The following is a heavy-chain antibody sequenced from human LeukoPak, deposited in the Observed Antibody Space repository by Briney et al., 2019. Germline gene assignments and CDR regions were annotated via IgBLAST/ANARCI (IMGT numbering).Heavy chain of an antibody. CDR3: AKGDYDYGGFDP. V-gene: IGHV3-33*06. CDR1: GFTFSSYG. CDR2: IWYDGSNK. J-gene: IGHJ5*02. Sequence: GGSLRLSCAASGFTFSSYGMHWVRQAPGKGLGWVAVIWYDGSNKYYADSVKGRFTISRDNSKNTLYLQMNSLRAEDTAVYYCAKGDYDYGGFDPWGQGTLVTVSS. D-gene: IGHD3-3*01.